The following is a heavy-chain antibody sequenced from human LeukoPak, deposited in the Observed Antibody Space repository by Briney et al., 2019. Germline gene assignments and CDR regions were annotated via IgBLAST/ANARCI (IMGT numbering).Heavy chain of an antibody. CDR2: IIPIFGTA. CDR3: ATLYDMIAMEYYYYYYMDV. J-gene: IGHJ6*03. V-gene: IGHV1-69*13. Sequence: PVKVSCKASGGTFSSYAISWVRQAPGQGLEWMGRIIPIFGTASYAQKFQGRVTITADESTSTAYMELSSLRSEDTAVYYCATLYDMIAMEYYYYYYMDVWGKGTTVTVSS. D-gene: IGHD2-21*01. CDR1: GGTFSSYA.